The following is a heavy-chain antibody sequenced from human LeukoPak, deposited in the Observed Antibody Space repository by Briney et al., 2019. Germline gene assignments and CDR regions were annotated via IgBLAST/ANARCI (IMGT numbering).Heavy chain of an antibody. D-gene: IGHD6-19*01. CDR1: GGSFSGYY. V-gene: IGHV4-34*01. CDR2: INHSGST. Sequence: SETLSLTCAVYGGSFSGYYWSWIRQPPGKGLEWIGEINHSGSTNYNPSLKSRVTISVDTSKNQFSLKLSSVTAADTAVYYCARFGSGWYLEVGQYYFDYWGQGTLVTVSS. CDR3: ARFGSGWYLEVGQYYFDY. J-gene: IGHJ4*02.